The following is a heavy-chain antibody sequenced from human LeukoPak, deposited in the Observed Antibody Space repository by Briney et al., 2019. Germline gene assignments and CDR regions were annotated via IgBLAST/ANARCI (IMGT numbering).Heavy chain of an antibody. CDR3: ARGHYGYWFDP. CDR2: INDIGVHI. V-gene: IGHV3-21*01. Sequence: GGSLRLYCAASGFIFNKFSMNWGRQAPGTGLEWVSSINDIGVHIYYADSVKGRFTISRDNAKNSLYLQMNSLRVEDTAVYYCARGHYGYWFDPWGQGTLVTVSS. J-gene: IGHJ5*02. D-gene: IGHD4-17*01. CDR1: GFIFNKFS.